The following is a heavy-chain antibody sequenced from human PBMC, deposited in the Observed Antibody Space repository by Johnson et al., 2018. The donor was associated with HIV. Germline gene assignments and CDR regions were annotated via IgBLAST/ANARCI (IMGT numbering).Heavy chain of an antibody. V-gene: IGHV3-74*01. J-gene: IGHJ3*02. CDR3: ARDPLLHGSTFDM. CDR1: GFTVSSYW. CDR2: INSEGSST. Sequence: VQLVESGGDLVQPGGSLRLSCAVSGFTVSSYWMHWFRQAPGNGLVWVSPINSEGSSTTYADSVKGRFTISRDNAKNTLYLQMNSLRAEDTAVYYCARDPLLHGSTFDMWGPGTMVTVSS. D-gene: IGHD3-10*01.